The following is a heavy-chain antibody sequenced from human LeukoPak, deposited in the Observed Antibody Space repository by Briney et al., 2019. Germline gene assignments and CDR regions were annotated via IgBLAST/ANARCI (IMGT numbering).Heavy chain of an antibody. CDR1: GGSISSGTYC. D-gene: IGHD3-10*01. Sequence: SETLSLTCTVSGGSISSGTYCWSWIRQPPGKGLEWIGYIYYSGSTYYNPSLKSRVTISIDTSKNQFSPKLTSVTAADTAVYYCARDHYSPVDVWGQGTTVTVSS. CDR3: ARDHYSPVDV. V-gene: IGHV4-30-4*01. J-gene: IGHJ6*02. CDR2: IYYSGST.